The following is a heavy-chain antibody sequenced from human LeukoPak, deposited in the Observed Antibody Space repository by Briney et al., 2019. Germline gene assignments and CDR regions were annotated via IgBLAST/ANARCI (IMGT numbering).Heavy chain of an antibody. D-gene: IGHD5-12*01. V-gene: IGHV4-39*07. CDR3: ARVGGYSGYAFDY. J-gene: IGHJ4*02. CDR2: IYYSGST. Sequence: PSETLSLTCTVSGGSISSSSYYWGWIRQPPGKGLEWIGSIYYSGSTYYNPSPKSRVTMSVDTSKNQFSLKLSSVTAADTAVYYCARVGGYSGYAFDYWGQGTLVTVSS. CDR1: GGSISSSSYY.